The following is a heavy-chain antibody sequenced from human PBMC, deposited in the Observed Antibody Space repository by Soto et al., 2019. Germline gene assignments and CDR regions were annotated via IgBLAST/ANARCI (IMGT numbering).Heavy chain of an antibody. CDR3: AMEYCSSTSCYRDY. V-gene: IGHV1-69*02. Sequence: QVQLVQSGAEVKKPGSSVKVSCKASGGTFSSYTISWVRQAPGQGLEWMGRIIPILGIANYAQKFQGRVTVSGDKSTSTAYMELSSLRSEDTAVYYCAMEYCSSTSCYRDYWGQGTLVTVSS. J-gene: IGHJ4*02. CDR2: IIPILGIA. CDR1: GGTFSSYT. D-gene: IGHD2-2*02.